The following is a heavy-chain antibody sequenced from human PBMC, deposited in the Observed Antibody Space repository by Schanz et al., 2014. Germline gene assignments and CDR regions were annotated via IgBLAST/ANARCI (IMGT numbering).Heavy chain of an antibody. CDR2: IGGSGGST. CDR1: GFTFSIYA. Sequence: EVQLVESGGGLVQPGGSLRLSCAASGFTFSIYAMSWVRQAPGKGLEWVSAIGGSGGSTYYADSVKGRFTISRDTSKNTVYLQMNSLRAEDTALYYCAKVREWWPYYFDYWGQGTLVTVSS. D-gene: IGHD2-15*01. CDR3: AKVREWWPYYFDY. V-gene: IGHV3-23*04. J-gene: IGHJ4*02.